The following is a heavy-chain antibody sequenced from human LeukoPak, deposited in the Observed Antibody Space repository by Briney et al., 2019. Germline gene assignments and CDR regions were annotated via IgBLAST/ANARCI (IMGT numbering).Heavy chain of an antibody. CDR2: IKQDGSEK. J-gene: IGHJ3*02. Sequence: GGSLRLSCAASGFTFSSYWMSWVRQAPGKGLEWVANIKQDGSEKYYVDSVKGRFTISRDNAKNSLYLQMNSLRAEDTAVYYCTTPHYYDSSGSSAHDAFDIWGQGTMVTVSS. D-gene: IGHD3-22*01. CDR1: GFTFSSYW. V-gene: IGHV3-7*01. CDR3: TTPHYYDSSGSSAHDAFDI.